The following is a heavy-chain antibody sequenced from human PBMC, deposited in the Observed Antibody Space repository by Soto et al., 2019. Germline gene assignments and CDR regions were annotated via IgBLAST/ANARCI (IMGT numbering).Heavy chain of an antibody. J-gene: IGHJ3*02. CDR2: IYYSGST. CDR3: ASNVVVVAARTVAFDI. Sequence: QVQLQESGPGLVKPSETLSLTCTVSGGSISSYYWSWIRQPPGKGLEWIGYIYYSGSTNYNPSLKSRGTISVDTSKNQFSLKVSSVAAADTAVYYCASNVVVVAARTVAFDIWGQGTMVTVSS. D-gene: IGHD2-15*01. CDR1: GGSISSYY. V-gene: IGHV4-59*08.